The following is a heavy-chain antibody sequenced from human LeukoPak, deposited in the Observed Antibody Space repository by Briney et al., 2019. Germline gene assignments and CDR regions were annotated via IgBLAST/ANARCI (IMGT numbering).Heavy chain of an antibody. Sequence: GGSLRLSCAASGFTFSSYAMSWVRQAPGKGLEWVSAISGSGGSTYYADSVKGRFNISRDNSKNTLYLQMNSLRAEDTAVYYCAKKPARIAAADTFDYWGQGTLVTVSS. J-gene: IGHJ4*02. CDR3: AKKPARIAAADTFDY. CDR2: ISGSGGST. V-gene: IGHV3-23*01. D-gene: IGHD6-13*01. CDR1: GFTFSSYA.